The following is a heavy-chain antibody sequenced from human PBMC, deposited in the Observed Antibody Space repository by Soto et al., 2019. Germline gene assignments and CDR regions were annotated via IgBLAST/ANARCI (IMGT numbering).Heavy chain of an antibody. Sequence: PSGTLWLTCTVSDSAVSSSTYYWGWLRQPPGKGLEWIGNIYYSGSTYYNPSLKSRITVSVDTSENQFSLKLSSVTAADTAVYYCARHVHTGKRFDSWGQGTLVTVSS. CDR3: ARHVHTGKRFDS. CDR2: IYYSGST. D-gene: IGHD2-8*02. J-gene: IGHJ4*02. V-gene: IGHV4-39*01. CDR1: DSAVSSSTYY.